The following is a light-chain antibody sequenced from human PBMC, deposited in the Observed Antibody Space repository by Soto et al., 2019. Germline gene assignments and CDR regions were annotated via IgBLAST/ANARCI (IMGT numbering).Light chain of an antibody. CDR1: SGDVGGYNS. V-gene: IGLV2-14*01. CDR3: TSYTTGSSSVV. J-gene: IGLJ2*01. Sequence: QSALTQPASVSGSPGQSITIPCTGTSGDVGGYNSVSWYQQHPGKAPKLMIYEVSNRPSGVSNRFSGSKSGNTASLTISGRQAEDEADDYCTSYTTGSSSVVFGGGTKVTVL. CDR2: EVS.